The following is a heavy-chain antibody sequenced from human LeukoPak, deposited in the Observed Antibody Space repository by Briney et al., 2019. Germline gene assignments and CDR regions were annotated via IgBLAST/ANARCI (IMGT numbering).Heavy chain of an antibody. CDR3: ARDYSYGYDY. CDR2: INTNTGNP. Sequence: ASVKVSCKASGYSFVFFGVSWVRQAPGQGLEWMGWINTNTGNPTYAQGFTGRFVFSLDTSVSTAYLQISSLKAEDTAVYYCARDYSYGYDYWGQGTLVTVSS. CDR1: GYSFVFFG. J-gene: IGHJ4*02. V-gene: IGHV7-4-1*02. D-gene: IGHD5-18*01.